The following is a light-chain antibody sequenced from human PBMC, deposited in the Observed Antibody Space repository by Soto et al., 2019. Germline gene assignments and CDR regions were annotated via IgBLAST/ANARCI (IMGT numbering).Light chain of an antibody. CDR1: QSVSSN. CDR2: GAS. V-gene: IGKV3-15*01. Sequence: EIVMTQSPATLSVSPGERATLSCRASQSVSSNLAWYQQKPGQAPRLLIYGASTRATGIPARFSGSGSGTEFTLTISSLQSEDFAVYYCQQYNDWPPLTFGGGTQVEMK. CDR3: QQYNDWPPLT. J-gene: IGKJ4*01.